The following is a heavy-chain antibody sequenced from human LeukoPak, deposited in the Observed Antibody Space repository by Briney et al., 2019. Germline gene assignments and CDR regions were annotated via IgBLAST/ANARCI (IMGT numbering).Heavy chain of an antibody. D-gene: IGHD1-1*01. CDR1: GFTFSSYG. CDR2: ISGSGGST. J-gene: IGHJ6*03. V-gene: IGHV3-23*01. CDR3: ARVRLEPPEPYYYYYMDV. Sequence: PGGSLRLSCAASGFTFSSYGMNWVRQAPGKGLEWVSTISGSGGSTYYADSVKGRFTISRDNAKNSLYLQMNSLRAEDTAVYYCARVRLEPPEPYYYYYMDVWGKGTTVTVSS.